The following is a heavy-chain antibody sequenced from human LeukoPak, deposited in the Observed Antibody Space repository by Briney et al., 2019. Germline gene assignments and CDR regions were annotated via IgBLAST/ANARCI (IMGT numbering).Heavy chain of an antibody. V-gene: IGHV1-18*01. Sequence: ASVKVSCKASGYTFTSYGISWVRQAPGQGLEWMGWISAYNGNTNYAQKLQGRVTMTTDTSTSTAYMELRSLRSDDTAVYYCARDSGYCSGGSCYWYYYYYGMEVWGQGTTVTVSS. CDR3: ARDSGYCSGGSCYWYYYYYGMEV. J-gene: IGHJ6*02. CDR2: ISAYNGNT. CDR1: GYTFTSYG. D-gene: IGHD2-15*01.